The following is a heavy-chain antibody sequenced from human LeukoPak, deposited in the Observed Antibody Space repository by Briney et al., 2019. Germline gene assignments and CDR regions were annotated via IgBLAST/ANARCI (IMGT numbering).Heavy chain of an antibody. CDR3: ARERRCGYSYGLQYFDY. V-gene: IGHV4-34*01. Sequence: SETLSLTCAVYGGSFSGYYWSWIRQPPGKGLEWIGEINHSGSTNYNPSLKSRVTISVDTSKNQFSLKLSSVTAADTAVYYCARERRCGYSYGLQYFDYWGQGTLVTVSS. CDR2: INHSGST. J-gene: IGHJ4*02. D-gene: IGHD5-18*01. CDR1: GGSFSGYY.